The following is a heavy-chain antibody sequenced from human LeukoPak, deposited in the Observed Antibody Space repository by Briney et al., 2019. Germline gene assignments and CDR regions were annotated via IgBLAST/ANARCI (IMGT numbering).Heavy chain of an antibody. V-gene: IGHV3-21*01. D-gene: IGHD2-2*01. J-gene: IGHJ6*03. Sequence: GGSLRLSCAASGFTFSSYSMNWVRQAPGKGLEWVSSISSSSSYRYYTESVRGRGTISRDNAKTSLYLHMNSLRAEDTAVYYCARADEFDLDCSSTSCSVYYYYCMDVWGKGTTVTVSS. CDR1: GFTFSSYS. CDR2: ISSSSSYR. CDR3: ARADEFDLDCSSTSCSVYYYYCMDV.